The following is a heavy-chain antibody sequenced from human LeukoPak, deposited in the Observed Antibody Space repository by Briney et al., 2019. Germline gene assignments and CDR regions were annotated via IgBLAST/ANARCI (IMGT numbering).Heavy chain of an antibody. J-gene: IGHJ5*02. CDR1: GYTFTSYG. CDR2: IIPIFGTA. V-gene: IGHV1-69*13. CDR3: ATVDYYGSGYANWFDP. Sequence: SVKVSCKASGYTFTSYGISWVRQAPGQGLEWMGGIIPIFGTANYAQKFQGRVTITADESTSTAYMELSSLRPEDTAVYYCATVDYYGSGYANWFDPWGQGTLVTVSS. D-gene: IGHD3-10*01.